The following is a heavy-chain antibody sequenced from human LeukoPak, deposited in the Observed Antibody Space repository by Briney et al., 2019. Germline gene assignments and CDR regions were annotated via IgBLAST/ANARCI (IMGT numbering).Heavy chain of an antibody. J-gene: IGHJ4*02. V-gene: IGHV4-39*01. CDR1: GGSISSSSYY. D-gene: IGHD3-3*01. CDR3: ARRAPYYDFWSGYLPFDY. Sequence: PSETLSLTCTVSGGSISSSSYYWGWIRQPPGKGLEWIGSIYYSGSTYYNPSLKSRVTISVDTSKNQFSLKLSSVTAADTAVYYCARRAPYYDFWSGYLPFDYWGQGTLVTVSS. CDR2: IYYSGST.